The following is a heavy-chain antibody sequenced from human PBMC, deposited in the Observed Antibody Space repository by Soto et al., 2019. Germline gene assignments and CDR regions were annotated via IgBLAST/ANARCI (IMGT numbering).Heavy chain of an antibody. D-gene: IGHD3-16*01. Sequence: QVQLQESGPGLVKPSQTLSLTCTVSGGSISSGDYYWSLIRQPPGKGLAWIGYIYYSGSTSYNPSRKSRVTISVDTSKNQFSLKLSSVTAADTAVYYCARGEVPLVTPAFDYWGQGTLVTVSS. CDR3: ARGEVPLVTPAFDY. CDR1: GGSISSGDYY. CDR2: IYYSGST. V-gene: IGHV4-30-4*01. J-gene: IGHJ4*02.